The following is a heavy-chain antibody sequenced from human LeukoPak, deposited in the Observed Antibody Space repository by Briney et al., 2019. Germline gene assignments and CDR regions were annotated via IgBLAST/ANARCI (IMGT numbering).Heavy chain of an antibody. V-gene: IGHV1-8*01. D-gene: IGHD6-13*01. Sequence: ASVKVSCKASGYTFTSYDINWVRQATGQGLEWMGWINPNSGNTGYAQKFQGRVTITRDTSASTAYMELSSLRSEDTAVYYCARDRKAAAGTFHYWGQGTLVTVSS. CDR1: GYTFTSYD. J-gene: IGHJ4*02. CDR3: ARDRKAAAGTFHY. CDR2: INPNSGNT.